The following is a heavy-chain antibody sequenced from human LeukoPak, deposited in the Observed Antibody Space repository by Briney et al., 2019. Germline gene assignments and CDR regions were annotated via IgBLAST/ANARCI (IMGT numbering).Heavy chain of an antibody. CDR2: INHSEST. CDR3: ARAPLSPPPYNWNYEGFDI. CDR1: GGSFSGYY. V-gene: IGHV4-34*01. Sequence: SETLSLTCAVYGGSFSGYYWSWIRQPPGKGLEWIGEINHSESTNYNPSLKSRVTISVDTSKNQFSLKLSSVTAADTAVYYCARAPLSPPPYNWNYEGFDIWGQGTMVTVSS. J-gene: IGHJ3*02. D-gene: IGHD1-7*01.